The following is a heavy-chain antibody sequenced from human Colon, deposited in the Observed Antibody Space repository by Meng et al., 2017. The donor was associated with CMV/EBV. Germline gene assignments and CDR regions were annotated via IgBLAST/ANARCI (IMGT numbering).Heavy chain of an antibody. CDR2: IHYDGSNQ. D-gene: IGHD3-3*01. J-gene: IGHJ4*02. V-gene: IGHV3-30*02. CDR1: GFTFSSFG. CDR3: ARSNVLRFLEWLLIDY. Sequence: GGSLRLSCAASGFTFSSFGMHWVRQAPGKGLEWVTFIHYDGSNQYYADSVRGRFTISRDTLKNTLYLQMSSLRLEDTAVYYCARSNVLRFLEWLLIDYWGQGTLVTVSS.